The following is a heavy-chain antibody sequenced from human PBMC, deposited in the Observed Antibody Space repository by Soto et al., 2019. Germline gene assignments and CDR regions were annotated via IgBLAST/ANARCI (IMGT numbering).Heavy chain of an antibody. D-gene: IGHD4-17*01. J-gene: IGHJ4*02. CDR3: ARDPSGDLDFDY. Sequence: GASVKVSCKASGYTFNTYGISWVRQAPGQGLEWMGWISTYNGDTNYPQKFRGRVTMTTDTPTTTAYMELRSLRSDETAVYFCARDPSGDLDFDYWGQGTLVTVSS. CDR1: GYTFNTYG. CDR2: ISTYNGDT. V-gene: IGHV1-18*01.